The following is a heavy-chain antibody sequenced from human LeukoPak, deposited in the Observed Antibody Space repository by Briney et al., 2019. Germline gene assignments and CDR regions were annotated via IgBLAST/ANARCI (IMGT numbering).Heavy chain of an antibody. CDR2: INHSGST. Sequence: SQTLSLTCTVSGGSISSGGYYWSWIRQPPGKGLEWIGEINHSGSTNYNPSLKSRVTISVDTSKNQFSLKLSSVTAADTAVYYCARASSSWYSHWYFDLWGRGTLVTVSS. D-gene: IGHD6-13*01. V-gene: IGHV4-30-2*01. CDR3: ARASSSWYSHWYFDL. CDR1: GGSISSGGYY. J-gene: IGHJ2*01.